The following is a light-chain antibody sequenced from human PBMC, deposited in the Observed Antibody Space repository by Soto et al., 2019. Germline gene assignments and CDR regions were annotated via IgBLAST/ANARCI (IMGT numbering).Light chain of an antibody. V-gene: IGLV2-14*01. J-gene: IGLJ1*01. Sequence: QSVLTQPASVSGSPGQSITIYCTGTSSDVGGYNHVSWYQQHPGKAPKLIIYEVRNRPSGVSDRFSASKSGNTASLTISGLQAEDEADYYCSSYASSSSYVFGTGTKVTVL. CDR3: SSYASSSSYV. CDR2: EVR. CDR1: SSDVGGYNH.